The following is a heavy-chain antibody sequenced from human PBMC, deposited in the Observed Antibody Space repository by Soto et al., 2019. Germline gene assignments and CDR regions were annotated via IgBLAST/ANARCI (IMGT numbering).Heavy chain of an antibody. CDR3: ARGGGWRFDY. J-gene: IGHJ4*02. CDR1: GGSISSDHW. V-gene: IGHV4-4*02. CDR2: VYHSGRT. D-gene: IGHD6-19*01. Sequence: QVQLQESGPGLVKPSGTLSLTCAVSGGSISSDHWWSWVRQPPGKGLEWIGEVYHSGRTNYNPSLKSRFTISVGTSVSQKSLELTSGLEADTAVYYCARGGGWRFDYWGSGTGVAVSA.